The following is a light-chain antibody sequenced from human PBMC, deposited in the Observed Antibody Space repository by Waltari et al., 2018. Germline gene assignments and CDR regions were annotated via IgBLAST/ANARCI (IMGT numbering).Light chain of an antibody. V-gene: IGKV4-1*01. J-gene: IGKJ2*01. CDR1: QPILHTSNNEIS. Sequence: DVVMTQSPDSLTVSLGERATINCKSSQPILHTSNNEISLTWYQQKPGQPPRLLIYWASSRASGVPGRFSGSGSGTDFTLTISSLRAEDVAVYYCQQYYTTPYTLGQGTKLEIK. CDR2: WAS. CDR3: QQYYTTPYT.